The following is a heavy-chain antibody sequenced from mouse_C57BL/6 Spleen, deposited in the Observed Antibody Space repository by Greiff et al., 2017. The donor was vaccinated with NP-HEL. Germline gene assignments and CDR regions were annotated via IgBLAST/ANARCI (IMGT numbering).Heavy chain of an antibody. J-gene: IGHJ2*01. CDR1: GFSLSTSGMG. D-gene: IGHD2-2*01. CDR3: ARIYGYDGNDY. CDR2: IYWDDDK. Sequence: QVTLKESGPGILQSSQTLSLTCSFSGFSLSTSGMGVSWIRQPSGKGLEWLAHIYWDDDKRYNPSLKSRLTISKDTSRNQVFLKITSVDTADTATYYCARIYGYDGNDYWGQGTTLTVSS. V-gene: IGHV8-12*01.